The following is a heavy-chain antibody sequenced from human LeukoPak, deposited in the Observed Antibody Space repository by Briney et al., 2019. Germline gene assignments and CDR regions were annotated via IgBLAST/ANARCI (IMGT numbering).Heavy chain of an antibody. Sequence: ASVKVSCKASGYTFTDYYIHWVRQAPGQGLEWMGWIDPKSGGTDFAQMFQGRVTMTTDTSISTAYMDLSSLTSDDTAVYYCARVDVHYRSVDGGPLGPWGQGTLVTVSS. CDR1: GYTFTDYY. J-gene: IGHJ5*02. V-gene: IGHV1-2*02. CDR3: ARVDVHYRSVDGGPLGP. CDR2: IDPKSGGT. D-gene: IGHD3-10*02.